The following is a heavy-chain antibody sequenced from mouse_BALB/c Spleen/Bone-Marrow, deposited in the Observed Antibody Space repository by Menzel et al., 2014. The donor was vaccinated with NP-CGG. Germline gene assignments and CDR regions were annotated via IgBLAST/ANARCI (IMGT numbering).Heavy chain of an antibody. CDR2: IRNKANGYTT. D-gene: IGHD1-1*01. V-gene: IGHV7-3*02. J-gene: IGHJ2*01. CDR3: ARDSRSTVSHFDY. Sequence: EVKLVESGGGLVQPGGSLRLSCATSGSTFTDYYMNWVRQPPGKALEWLGFIRNKANGYTTEYSASVKGRFTISRDNSQSILYLQMNTLRAEDSATYYCARDSRSTVSHFDYWGQGTTLTVSS. CDR1: GSTFTDYY.